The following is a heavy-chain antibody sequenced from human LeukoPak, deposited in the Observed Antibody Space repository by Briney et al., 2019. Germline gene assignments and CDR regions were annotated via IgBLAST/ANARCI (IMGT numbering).Heavy chain of an antibody. CDR1: GFTVGSSY. D-gene: IGHD5-24*01. J-gene: IGHJ4*02. CDR2: VSGGGDT. CDR3: ARDSRDGYYYVGTDS. V-gene: IGHV3-53*04. Sequence: GRSLRLSCAASGFTVGSSYMNWIRQAPRKGLEWVSLVSGGGDTFYADSVKGQFTISRHSSKNTLYLEMDSLKPEDTAVYFCARDSRDGYYYVGTDSWGQGTLVTVSS.